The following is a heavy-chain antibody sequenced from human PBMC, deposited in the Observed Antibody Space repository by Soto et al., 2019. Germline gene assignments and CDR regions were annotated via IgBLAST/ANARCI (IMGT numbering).Heavy chain of an antibody. CDR1: GFTFSGSA. CDR2: IRSKANSYAT. CDR3: TRTRSGSYYTHYYYYMDV. D-gene: IGHD3-10*01. Sequence: EVQLVESGGGLVQPGGSLKLSCAASGFTFSGSAMHWVRQASGKGLEWVGRIRSKANSYATAYAASVKGRFTISRDDSKNTAYLQMEGLKTEDTAVYYCTRTRSGSYYTHYYYYMDVWGKGTTVTVSS. J-gene: IGHJ6*03. V-gene: IGHV3-73*01.